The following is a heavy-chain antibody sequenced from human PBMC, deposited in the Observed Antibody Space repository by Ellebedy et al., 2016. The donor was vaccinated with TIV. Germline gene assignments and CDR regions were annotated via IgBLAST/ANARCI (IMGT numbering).Heavy chain of an antibody. CDR1: GGTFSSYV. CDR3: ARARNYYDSSGYYQKSYGMDV. D-gene: IGHD3-22*01. CDR2: IIPILGIT. J-gene: IGHJ6*02. Sequence: AASVKVSCKASGGTFSSYVISWVRQAPGQGLDWMGRIIPILGITNYAQKFQGRVTITADKSTSTAYMELSSLRSEDTAVYYCARARNYYDSSGYYQKSYGMDVWGQGTTVTVSS. V-gene: IGHV1-69*04.